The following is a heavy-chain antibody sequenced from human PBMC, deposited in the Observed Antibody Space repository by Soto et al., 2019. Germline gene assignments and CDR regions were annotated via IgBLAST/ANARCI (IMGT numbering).Heavy chain of an antibody. CDR3: AREILDAFDV. Sequence: LRLSCAASGFTFSSYFMSWVRQAPGKGLEWVSSISGAGSYIYYADSVKGRLTISRDNAKNSLYLQIYSLRAEDTAVYFCAREILDAFDVWGQGTMVTVSS. CDR1: GFTFSSYF. V-gene: IGHV3-21*01. CDR2: ISGAGSYI. J-gene: IGHJ3*01.